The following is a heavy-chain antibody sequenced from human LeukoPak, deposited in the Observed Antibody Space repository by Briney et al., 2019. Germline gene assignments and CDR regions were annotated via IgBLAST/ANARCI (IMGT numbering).Heavy chain of an antibody. CDR3: ARGPLTTSQRSLGY. CDR2: VNSDGSST. CDR1: GFTFSSYG. J-gene: IGHJ4*02. D-gene: IGHD1-14*01. Sequence: GGSLRLSCAASGFTFSSYGMHWVRQAPGKGLVWVSHVNSDGSSTSYADSVRGRFTISRDNAKNTLYLQMNSLRAEDTAVYYCARGPLTTSQRSLGYWGQGTLVTVSS. V-gene: IGHV3-74*01.